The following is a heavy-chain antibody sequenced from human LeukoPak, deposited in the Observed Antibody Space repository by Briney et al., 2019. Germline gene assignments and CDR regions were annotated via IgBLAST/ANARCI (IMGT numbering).Heavy chain of an antibody. D-gene: IGHD3-22*01. CDR3: ARDRDRRGYYYDSSGYSDALDI. V-gene: IGHV1-18*01. CDR2: ISAYNGNT. CDR1: GYTFTSYG. Sequence: GASVKVSCKASGYTFTSYGISWVRQAPGHGLEWMGWISAYNGNTNYAQKLQGRVTMTTDTSTSTAYMELRSLRSDDTAVYYCARDRDRRGYYYDSSGYSDALDIWGQGTMVTVSS. J-gene: IGHJ3*02.